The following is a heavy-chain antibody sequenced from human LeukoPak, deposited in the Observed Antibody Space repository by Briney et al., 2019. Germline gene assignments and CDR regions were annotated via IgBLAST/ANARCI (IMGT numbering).Heavy chain of an antibody. Sequence: ASLKVSCKASGYTFTSYDINWVRQATGQGLEWMGWMNPNGGNTGYAQKFQGRVTMTRSTSIGTAYMEMSSLRSEDTAVYYCARRSSSGSAFDIWGQGTMVTVSS. CDR2: MNPNGGNT. CDR1: GYTFTSYD. J-gene: IGHJ3*02. V-gene: IGHV1-8*01. D-gene: IGHD6-25*01. CDR3: ARRSSSGSAFDI.